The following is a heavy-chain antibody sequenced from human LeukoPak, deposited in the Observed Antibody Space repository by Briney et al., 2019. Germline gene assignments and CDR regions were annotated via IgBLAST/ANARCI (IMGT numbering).Heavy chain of an antibody. CDR3: ARHGNDLAGTREFDY. J-gene: IGHJ4*02. Sequence: GESLKISCKGSGYSFTSYWIGWVRQMPGKGLEWMGIIYPGDSDTRYSPSFQGQVTISADKSISTAYLQWSSLKASDTAMYYCARHGNDLAGTREFDYWGQGTLVTVSS. CDR2: IYPGDSDT. CDR1: GYSFTSYW. V-gene: IGHV5-51*01. D-gene: IGHD6-13*01.